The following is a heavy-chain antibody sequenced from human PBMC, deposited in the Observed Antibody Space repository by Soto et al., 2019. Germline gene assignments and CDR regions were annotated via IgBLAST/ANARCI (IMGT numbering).Heavy chain of an antibody. V-gene: IGHV3-33*01. CDR2: IWYDGSNK. J-gene: IGHJ4*02. Sequence: PGWSLRLSCASSVFTFISYGMHWVRQAPGKGLEWVAVIWYDGSNKYYADSVKGRFTISRDNSKNTLYLQMNSLRAEDTAVYYCARVRRDGYLSPGYWGQGTLVTVSS. CDR1: VFTFISYG. D-gene: IGHD5-12*01. CDR3: ARVRRDGYLSPGY.